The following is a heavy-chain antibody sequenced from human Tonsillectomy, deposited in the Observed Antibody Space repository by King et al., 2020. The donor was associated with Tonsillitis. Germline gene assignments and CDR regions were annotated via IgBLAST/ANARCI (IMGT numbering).Heavy chain of an antibody. CDR2: IDYSGNT. D-gene: IGHD2-2*01. V-gene: IGHV4-61*01. CDR1: GGSVSSGRYY. CDR3: ARVYPAADYYYGMDV. J-gene: IGHJ6*02. Sequence: QLQESGPGLVKPSETLSLTCTVSGGSVSSGRYYWSWIRQPPGKGLEWIGYIDYSGNTNYNPSLRSRVTMSEDTSKNQFSLKLSSVTAADTAVYYCARVYPAADYYYGMDVWGQGTTVTVSS.